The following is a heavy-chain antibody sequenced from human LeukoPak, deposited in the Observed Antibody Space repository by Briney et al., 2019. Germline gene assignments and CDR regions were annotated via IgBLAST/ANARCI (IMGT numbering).Heavy chain of an antibody. CDR3: AGDKLGYYYMDV. Sequence: SQTLSLTCTVSGGSISSGDYYWSWIRQPPGKGLEWIGYIYYSGSTNYNPSLKSRVTISVDTSKNQFSLKLSSVTAADTAVYYCAGDKLGYYYMDVWGKGTTVTVSS. V-gene: IGHV4-61*08. CDR1: GGSISSGDYY. J-gene: IGHJ6*03. CDR2: IYYSGST. D-gene: IGHD3-16*01.